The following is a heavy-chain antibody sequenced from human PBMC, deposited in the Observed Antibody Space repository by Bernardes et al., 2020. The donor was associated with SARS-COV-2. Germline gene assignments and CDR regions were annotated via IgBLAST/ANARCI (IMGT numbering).Heavy chain of an antibody. CDR3: ARDSQHHYYYYGMDV. CDR1: GYTFTSYG. CDR2: ISAYNGNT. J-gene: IGHJ6*02. V-gene: IGHV1-18*01. Sequence: ASVKVSCKASGYTFTSYGISWVRQAPGQGLEWMGWISAYNGNTNYAQKLQGRVTMTTDTSTSTAYMELRSLRSDDTAVYYCARDSQHHYYYYGMDVWGQGTLVTVSS.